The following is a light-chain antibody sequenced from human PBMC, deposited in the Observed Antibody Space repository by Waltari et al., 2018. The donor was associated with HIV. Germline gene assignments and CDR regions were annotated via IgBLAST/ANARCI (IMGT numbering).Light chain of an antibody. J-gene: IGLJ1*01. Sequence: SALTQPPSASGSPGQSVTISCTGTNSDVGGSSYVSWFQQQPGKAPKLMIYEVSNRPSVVPNRSSGSKSGNTASLTVSGLQAEDEADYYCCSYAGTNHFYVFGTGTKVTVL. CDR2: EVS. V-gene: IGLV2-8*01. CDR1: NSDVGGSSY. CDR3: CSYAGTNHFYV.